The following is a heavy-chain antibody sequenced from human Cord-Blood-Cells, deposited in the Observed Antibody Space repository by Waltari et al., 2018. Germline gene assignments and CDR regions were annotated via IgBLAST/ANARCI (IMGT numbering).Heavy chain of an antibody. Sequence: QVQLQESGPGLVKPSETLSLTCAVSGYSISSGYYWGWIRQPPGKGLEWIGSIYHSGSNDYSPSLKSRVTISVDTSKNQFSLKLSSVTAADTAVYYCASGYSSSDYWGQGTLVTVSS. CDR2: IYHSGSN. D-gene: IGHD6-13*01. J-gene: IGHJ4*02. V-gene: IGHV4-38-2*01. CDR1: GYSISSGYY. CDR3: ASGYSSSDY.